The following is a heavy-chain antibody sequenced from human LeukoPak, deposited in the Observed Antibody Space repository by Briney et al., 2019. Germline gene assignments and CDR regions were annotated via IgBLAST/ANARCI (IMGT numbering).Heavy chain of an antibody. CDR3: ARGTWPGMVRGRSKTAYYYGMDV. V-gene: IGHV1-8*01. CDR1: GYTFTSYD. Sequence: GASVKVSCKASGYTFTSYDINWVRQATGQGLEWMGWMNPNRGNTGYAQKFQGRVTMTRNTSISTAYMELSSLRSEDTAVYYCARGTWPGMVRGRSKTAYYYGMDVWGQGTTVTVSS. D-gene: IGHD3-10*01. CDR2: MNPNRGNT. J-gene: IGHJ6*02.